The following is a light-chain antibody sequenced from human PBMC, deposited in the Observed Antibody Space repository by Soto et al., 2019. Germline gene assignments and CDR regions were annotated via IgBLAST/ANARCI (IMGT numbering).Light chain of an antibody. J-gene: IGKJ5*01. CDR3: QQYNNWPPST. CDR1: QSVSSSY. CDR2: ATS. Sequence: EIVLTHSPGTLSLSPGERATLSCRASQSVSSSYLAWYQQKPGQAPKVLIYATSRRATGIPDRFSGSGSGTDFTLTISSLQSEDFAVYYCQQYNNWPPSTFGQGTRLEIK. V-gene: IGKV3-20*01.